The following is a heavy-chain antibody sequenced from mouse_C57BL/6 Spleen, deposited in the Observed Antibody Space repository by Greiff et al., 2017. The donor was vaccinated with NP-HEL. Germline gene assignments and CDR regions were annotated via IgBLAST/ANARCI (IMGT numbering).Heavy chain of an antibody. Sequence: QVQLQQPGAELVRPGSSVKLSCKASGYTFTSYWMHWVKQRPIQGLEWIGNIDPSDSATHYNQKFKDKATLTVDKSSSTAYMQLSSLTSEDSAVYYCARGYYYGSSHWYFDVWGTGTTVTVSS. CDR3: ARGYYYGSSHWYFDV. D-gene: IGHD1-1*01. CDR2: IDPSDSAT. CDR1: GYTFTSYW. J-gene: IGHJ1*03. V-gene: IGHV1-52*01.